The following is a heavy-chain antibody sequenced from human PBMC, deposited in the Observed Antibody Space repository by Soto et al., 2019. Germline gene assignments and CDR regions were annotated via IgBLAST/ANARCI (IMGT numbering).Heavy chain of an antibody. CDR2: ISSSGSTI. J-gene: IGHJ6*02. D-gene: IGHD3-10*01. CDR1: GFTFSSYE. Sequence: PGGSLRLSCAASGFTFSSYEMNWVRQAPGKGLEWVSDISSSGSTIYYADSVKGRFTISRDNAKNSLFLQMNSLRAEDTAVYYCARDHEVTMVRGVIEYNYYGMDVWGQGTTVTVSS. V-gene: IGHV3-48*03. CDR3: ARDHEVTMVRGVIEYNYYGMDV.